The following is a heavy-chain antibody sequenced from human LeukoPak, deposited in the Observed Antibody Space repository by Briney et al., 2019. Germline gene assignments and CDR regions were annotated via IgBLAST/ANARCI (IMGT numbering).Heavy chain of an antibody. CDR3: ARGLYDFWSGYSNWFDP. Sequence: PSQTLSLTCTVSGGSISSGGYYWSWIPQHPGKGLEWIGYIYYSGSTYYNPSLKSRVTISVDTSKNQFSLKLSSVTAADTAVYYCARGLYDFWSGYSNWFDPWGQGTLVTVSS. D-gene: IGHD3-3*01. V-gene: IGHV4-31*03. J-gene: IGHJ5*02. CDR1: GGSISSGGYY. CDR2: IYYSGST.